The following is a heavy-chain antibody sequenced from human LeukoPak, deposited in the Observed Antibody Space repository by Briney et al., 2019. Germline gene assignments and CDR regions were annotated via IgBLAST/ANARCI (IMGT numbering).Heavy chain of an antibody. CDR1: GGSISSYY. J-gene: IGHJ5*02. CDR3: ARGYCSSTSCYRWFDP. CDR2: IYYSGST. V-gene: IGHV4-59*01. Sequence: PSETLSLTCTVSGGSISSYYWSWIRQPPGKGLEWIGYIYYSGSTNYNPSLKSRVTISVDTSKNQFSLKLSSVTAADTAVYYCARGYCSSTSCYRWFDPWGQGTPVTVSS. D-gene: IGHD2-2*02.